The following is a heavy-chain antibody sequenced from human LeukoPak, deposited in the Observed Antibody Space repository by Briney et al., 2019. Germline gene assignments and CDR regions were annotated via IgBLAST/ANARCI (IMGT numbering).Heavy chain of an antibody. CDR2: IGGRGGST. D-gene: IGHD3-16*01. J-gene: IGHJ5*02. Sequence: GGSLRLSCAASGFRFSDFTMTWVRQAPGKGPEWVSAIGGRGGSTYYADPLGGRFTISRDNSKDMVYLQMNSLKVEDTATYYCGKEGGAWGQGTKVTVSS. CDR1: GFRFSDFT. CDR3: GKEGGA. V-gene: IGHV3-23*01.